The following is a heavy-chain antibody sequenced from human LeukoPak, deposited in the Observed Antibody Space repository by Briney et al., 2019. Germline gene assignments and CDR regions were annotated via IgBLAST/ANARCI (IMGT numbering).Heavy chain of an antibody. J-gene: IGHJ3*02. V-gene: IGHV1-2*02. CDR2: INPDSGGT. D-gene: IGHD2-15*01. Sequence: ASVKVSCKASGYTFTGYYMHWVRQAPGQGLEWMGWINPDSGGTNNAQKFQGRVTMTRDTSISTAYMELSRLRSDDTAVYYCARDEDADPENAFDIWGQGTMVTVSS. CDR1: GYTFTGYY. CDR3: ARDEDADPENAFDI.